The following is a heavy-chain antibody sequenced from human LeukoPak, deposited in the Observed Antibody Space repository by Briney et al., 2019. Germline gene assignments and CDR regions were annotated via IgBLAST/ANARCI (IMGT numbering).Heavy chain of an antibody. Sequence: GGSLRLSCAASGFTFSTYAMHWVRQAPGKGLEWEAVISYDGSNKYYADSVKDRFTISRDNSKNTLYLQMNTLRAEDTAVYYCAKDVSWNWFDPWGQGTLVTVSS. J-gene: IGHJ5*02. CDR2: ISYDGSNK. CDR3: AKDVSWNWFDP. V-gene: IGHV3-30*18. CDR1: GFTFSTYA.